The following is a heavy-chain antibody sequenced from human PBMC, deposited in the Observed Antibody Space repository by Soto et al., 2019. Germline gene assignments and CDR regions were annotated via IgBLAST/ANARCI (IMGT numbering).Heavy chain of an antibody. CDR2: IWYDGTNK. CDR3: ARDPYYYASGSSPGVYNWFDP. D-gene: IGHD3-10*01. V-gene: IGHV3-33*01. J-gene: IGHJ5*02. Sequence: SLRLSCEATRFTFSRYGIHWVRQTPFNGLEFVAIIWYDGTNKEYAGSVKGRFTISRDNSKNTFYLEMNSLRAEDTAVYYCARDPYYYASGSSPGVYNWFDPWGQGTLVT. CDR1: RFTFSRYG.